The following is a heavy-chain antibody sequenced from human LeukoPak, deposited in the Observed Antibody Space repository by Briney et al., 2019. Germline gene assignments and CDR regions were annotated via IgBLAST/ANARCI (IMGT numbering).Heavy chain of an antibody. CDR2: IRSKAYGGTT. V-gene: IGHV3-49*04. J-gene: IGHJ4*02. D-gene: IGHD6-6*01. CDR3: TRDWSSTEAY. Sequence: PGGSLRLSCTASGFTFGDYAMSWVRQAPGKGLEWVGFIRSKAYGGTTEYAASVKGRFTISRDDSKSIAYLQMNSLKTEDTAVYYCTRDWSSTEAYWGQGTLVTVSS. CDR1: GFTFGDYA.